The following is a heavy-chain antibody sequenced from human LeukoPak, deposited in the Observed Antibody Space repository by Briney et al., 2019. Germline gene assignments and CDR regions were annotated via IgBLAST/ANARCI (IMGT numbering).Heavy chain of an antibody. Sequence: KPSETLSLTCTVSGGSISSGGYYWSWIRQQPGKGLEWIGFIYYSGSTYYNPSLKSRVTISVDTSKNQFSLKLSSVTAADTAVYYCARDRSGYCSSSSCYELDYWGQGTLVTVSS. V-gene: IGHV4-31*03. D-gene: IGHD2-2*01. J-gene: IGHJ4*02. CDR3: ARDRSGYCSSSSCYELDY. CDR2: IYYSGST. CDR1: GGSISSGGYY.